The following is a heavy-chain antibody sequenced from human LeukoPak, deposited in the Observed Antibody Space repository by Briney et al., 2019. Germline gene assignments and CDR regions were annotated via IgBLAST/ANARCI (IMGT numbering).Heavy chain of an antibody. CDR2: SRNKVNSYTT. V-gene: IGHV3-72*01. J-gene: IGHJ4*02. CDR3: VAMIRGVGY. Sequence: GGSLRLSCAASGFTLSDHEMDWVRQAPGRGLEWVGRSRNKVNSYTTKYAASVKGRFTISRDDSKNSLYLQMNDLKSEDTAVRYCVAMIRGVGYWGQGTLATVSP. D-gene: IGHD3-10*01. CDR1: GFTLSDHE.